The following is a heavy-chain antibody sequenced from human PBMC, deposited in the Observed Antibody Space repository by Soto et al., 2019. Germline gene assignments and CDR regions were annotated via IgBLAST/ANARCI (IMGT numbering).Heavy chain of an antibody. CDR2: IRSKPNNYAT. J-gene: IGHJ6*02. V-gene: IGHV3-73*02. D-gene: IGHD4-17*01. Sequence: EVQLVESGGGLVQPGGSLKLSCEASGFIFSGSAMHWVRQASGKGLEWVGRIRSKPNNYATEYAASVKGRFTISRDDSXNTAYLQMNSLKTEDTAVYYCAREGGIVNLRYGGVWGQGTTVTVSS. CDR3: AREGGIVNLRYGGV. CDR1: GFIFSGSA.